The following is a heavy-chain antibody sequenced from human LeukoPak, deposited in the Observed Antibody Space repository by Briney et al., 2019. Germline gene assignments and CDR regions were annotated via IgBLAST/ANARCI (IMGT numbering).Heavy chain of an antibody. D-gene: IGHD3-22*01. CDR2: ISGSGGIT. CDR1: GFTFSSYA. V-gene: IGHV3-23*01. CDR3: AKGPYYYDSSGYSRRWFDP. Sequence: GGSLRLSCAASGFTFSSYAMSWVRQAPGTGLEWVSAISGSGGITYYTVSVKGRFTISRDNSKNTLSLQMNSLRAEDTAVYYCAKGPYYYDSSGYSRRWFDPWGQGTLVTVSS. J-gene: IGHJ5*02.